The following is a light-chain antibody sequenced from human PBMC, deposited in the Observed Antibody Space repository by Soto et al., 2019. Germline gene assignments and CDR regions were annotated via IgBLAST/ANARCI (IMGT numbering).Light chain of an antibody. V-gene: IGKV3-20*01. J-gene: IGKJ3*01. CDR1: QSVNNNY. Sequence: EIVLTQSPGTLALSPGERATLSCRASQSVNNNYLTWYQQKRGQAPRLLIHGASSRATGIPDRFSGSGSGTDFTLTISRLAPEDFAVYYCQKYGSSPFTFGPGPKVGLK. CDR2: GAS. CDR3: QKYGSSPFT.